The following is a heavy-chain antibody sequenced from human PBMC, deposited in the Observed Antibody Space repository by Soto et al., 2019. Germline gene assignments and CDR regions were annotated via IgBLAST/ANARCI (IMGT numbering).Heavy chain of an antibody. CDR3: ARGLLVGHETVDY. CDR2: IKPAIGSA. J-gene: IGHJ4*02. Sequence: QVQVVQSGAEVKEPGSSVKVSCKASGDVFTTYAINWVRQAPGQGLVWMGGIKPAIGSANYAPTFQGRLTITADDLTATAYMDLTSLTSEDTAVYYCARGLLVGHETVDYWGQGTLVTVSS. V-gene: IGHV1-69*01. CDR1: GDVFTTYA. D-gene: IGHD1-26*01.